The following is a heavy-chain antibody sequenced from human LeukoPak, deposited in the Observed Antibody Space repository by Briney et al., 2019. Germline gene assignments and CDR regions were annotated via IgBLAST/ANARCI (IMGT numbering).Heavy chain of an antibody. Sequence: AVTVSCKASGGTFSSYAVSWLRQAPGQGREWMGGIIPICGTGNYAQKFQGRVTITTDESTSTAYMELSRLRSEDTAVYYCARDAGVSSTSHVFDIWGQGTMVTVSS. D-gene: IGHD6-13*01. V-gene: IGHV1-69*05. CDR3: ARDAGVSSTSHVFDI. CDR2: IIPICGTG. J-gene: IGHJ3*02. CDR1: GGTFSSYA.